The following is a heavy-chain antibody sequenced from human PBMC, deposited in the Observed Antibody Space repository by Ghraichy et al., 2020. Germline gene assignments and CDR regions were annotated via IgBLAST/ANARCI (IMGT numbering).Heavy chain of an antibody. CDR3: ATDRVAGTTEHYYYYYGMDV. Sequence: ASVKVSCKVSGYTLTELSMHWVRQAPGKGLEWMGGFDPEDGETIYAQKFQGRVTMTEDTSTDTAYMELSSLRSEDTAVYYCATDRVAGTTEHYYYYYGMDVWGQGTTVTVSS. CDR2: FDPEDGET. D-gene: IGHD1-7*01. CDR1: GYTLTELS. J-gene: IGHJ6*02. V-gene: IGHV1-24*01.